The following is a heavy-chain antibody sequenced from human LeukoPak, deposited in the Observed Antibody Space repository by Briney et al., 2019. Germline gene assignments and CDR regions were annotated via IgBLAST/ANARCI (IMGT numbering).Heavy chain of an antibody. CDR1: GFSFSTYA. J-gene: IGHJ4*02. Sequence: PGGSLRLSCSASGFSFSTYAMHWVRQAPGKGLEHVSAISTNGGTTYYAESSRGRFAISRDNSENTLYLQMSSLRADDTAVYYCVKGPGPTVNYYFDFWGQGTLVTVSS. D-gene: IGHD4-17*01. V-gene: IGHV3-64D*06. CDR2: ISTNGGTT. CDR3: VKGPGPTVNYYFDF.